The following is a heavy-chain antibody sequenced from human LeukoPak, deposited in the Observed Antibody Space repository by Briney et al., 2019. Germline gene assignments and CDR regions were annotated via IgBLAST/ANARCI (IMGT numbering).Heavy chain of an antibody. J-gene: IGHJ4*02. CDR2: IYHSGST. D-gene: IGHD5-12*01. CDR1: DYSISSGYY. CDR3: ARVPWVATYYFDY. Sequence: SETLSLTCTVSDYSISSGYYWGWIRQPPGKGLEWIGSIYHSGSTYYNPSLKSRVTISVDTSKNQFSLKLSSVTAADTAVYYCARVPWVATYYFDYWGQGTLVTVSS. V-gene: IGHV4-38-2*02.